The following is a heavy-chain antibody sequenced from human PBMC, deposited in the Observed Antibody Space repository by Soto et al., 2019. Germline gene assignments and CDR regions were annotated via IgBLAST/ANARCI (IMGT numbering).Heavy chain of an antibody. J-gene: IGHJ4*02. CDR2: IDHSGTTI. CDR1: GFIFSNYE. Sequence: EVQLVESGGALVQPGGSLRLSGAASGFIFSNYEMSWVRQAPGKGLEWVSYIDHSGTTIYYADSVKGRFTISRDNAKNSLFLQMNSLRVEDTAVYYCARGHIVATILDYWGQGTLVTVSS. CDR3: ARGHIVATILDY. D-gene: IGHD5-12*01. V-gene: IGHV3-48*03.